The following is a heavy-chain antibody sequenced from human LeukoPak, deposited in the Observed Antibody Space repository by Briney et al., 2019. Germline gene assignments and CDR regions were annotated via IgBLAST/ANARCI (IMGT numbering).Heavy chain of an antibody. J-gene: IGHJ4*02. CDR1: GFPLSKLR. CDR2: INTDGTVT. V-gene: IGHV3-74*01. Sequence: SLTHSRSASGFPLSKLRKLYARQPPGRGVESVSRINTDGTVTTYADSVKGRLTVSRDNADNTMFLQMNSVRDEDTAVYYCATKQWLAPPPDSWGQGTPVTVSS. D-gene: IGHD6-19*01. CDR3: ATKQWLAPPPDS.